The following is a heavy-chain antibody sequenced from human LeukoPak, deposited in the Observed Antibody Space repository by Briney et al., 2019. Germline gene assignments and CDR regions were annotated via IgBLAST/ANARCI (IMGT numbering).Heavy chain of an antibody. V-gene: IGHV4-30-4*01. D-gene: IGHD3-22*01. CDR3: ARVRVRWLCPDY. J-gene: IGHJ4*02. CDR2: IYYSGST. CDR1: GGSISSGDYY. Sequence: SQTLSLTCTVSGGSISSGDYYWSWIRQPPGKGLEWIGYIYYSGSTYYNPSLKSRVTLSVDTSKNQFSLKLSSVTAADTAVYYCARVRVRWLCPDYWGQGTLVTVSS.